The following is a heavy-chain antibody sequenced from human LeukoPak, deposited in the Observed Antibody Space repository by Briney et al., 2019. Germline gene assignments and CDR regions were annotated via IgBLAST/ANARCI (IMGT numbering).Heavy chain of an antibody. CDR3: ARDAPHPYYYDSSGYYREDAFDI. D-gene: IGHD3-22*01. V-gene: IGHV1-18*01. Sequence: ASVKVSCKASGYTFTSYGISWVRQAPGQGLEWMGWISAYNGNTNCAQKLQGRVTMTTDTSTSTAYMELRSLRSDDTAVYYCARDAPHPYYYDSSGYYREDAFDIWGQGTMVTVSS. J-gene: IGHJ3*02. CDR1: GYTFTSYG. CDR2: ISAYNGNT.